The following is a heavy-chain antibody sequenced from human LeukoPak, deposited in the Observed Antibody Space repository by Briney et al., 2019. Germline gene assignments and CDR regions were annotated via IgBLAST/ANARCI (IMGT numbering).Heavy chain of an antibody. D-gene: IGHD3-10*01. Sequence: SVKVSCKASGGTFSSYAISWVRQAAGQGLEWMGGIIPIFGTANYAQKFQGRVTITADESTSTAYMELSSLRSEDTAVYCCARGRITMVRGDPYGMDVWGQGTTVTVSS. CDR3: ARGRITMVRGDPYGMDV. V-gene: IGHV1-69*13. CDR1: GGTFSSYA. CDR2: IIPIFGTA. J-gene: IGHJ6*02.